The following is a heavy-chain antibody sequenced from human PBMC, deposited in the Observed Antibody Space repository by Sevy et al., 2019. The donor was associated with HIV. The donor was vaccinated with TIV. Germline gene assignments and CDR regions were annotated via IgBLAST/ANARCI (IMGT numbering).Heavy chain of an antibody. CDR1: GFTFSSYG. V-gene: IGHV3-30*18. Sequence: GGSLRLSCAASGFTFSSYGMHWVRKAPGKGLEWVAVISYDGSNKYYADSVKGRFTISRDNSKNTLYLQMNSLRAEDTAVYYCAKDSYSSGWYYYYGMDVWGQGTTVTVSS. CDR3: AKDSYSSGWYYYYGMDV. D-gene: IGHD6-19*01. CDR2: ISYDGSNK. J-gene: IGHJ6*02.